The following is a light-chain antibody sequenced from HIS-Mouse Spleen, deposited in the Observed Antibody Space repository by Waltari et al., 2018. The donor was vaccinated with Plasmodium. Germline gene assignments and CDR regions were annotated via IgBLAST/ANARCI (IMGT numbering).Light chain of an antibody. CDR1: ALPKKY. J-gene: IGLJ3*02. CDR3: YSTDSSGNHRV. V-gene: IGLV3-10*01. Sequence: SYELTQPPSVSVSPGQTARITCSGDALPKKYAYWYQQKSGQAPVLVIYEDGKRPSGIPERFPGSSSGTMATLTISGAQVEDEADYYCYSTDSSGNHRVFGGGTKLTVL. CDR2: EDG.